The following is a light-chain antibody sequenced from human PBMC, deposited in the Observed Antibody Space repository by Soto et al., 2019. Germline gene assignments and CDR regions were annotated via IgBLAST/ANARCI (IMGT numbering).Light chain of an antibody. J-gene: IGLJ2*01. CDR3: QSYDSSLRGVV. Sequence: QSALTQPPSVSRAPGQRVTISCTGSSSNIGAGYDVHWYQQLPGTAPKLLIYGNSNRPSGVPDRFSGSKSGTSASLAITGLQAEDEADYYCQSYDSSLRGVVFGGGTKLTVL. CDR1: SSNIGAGYD. CDR2: GNS. V-gene: IGLV1-40*01.